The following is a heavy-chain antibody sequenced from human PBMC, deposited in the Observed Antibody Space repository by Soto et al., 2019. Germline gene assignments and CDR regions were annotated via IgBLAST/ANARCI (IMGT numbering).Heavy chain of an antibody. D-gene: IGHD3-16*01. CDR1: GFTFRNAW. CDR3: SKDLPFTFGGALAY. CDR2: IKSEPDGGTT. J-gene: IGHJ4*02. V-gene: IGHV3-15*01. Sequence: EVQLVESGGDLVMPGGSLRLSCVASGFTFRNAWMTWVRQAPGKGLEWVAHIKSEPDGGTTDYAAPVKGRFIISRDDSKNTLYLQMNSLKTEDTAVYYCSKDLPFTFGGALAYWGQGTPVTVPS.